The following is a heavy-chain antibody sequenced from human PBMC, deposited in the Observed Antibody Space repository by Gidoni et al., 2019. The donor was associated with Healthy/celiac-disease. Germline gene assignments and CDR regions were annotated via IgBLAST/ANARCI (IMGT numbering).Heavy chain of an antibody. CDR2: ISGSGGST. CDR3: AGDYCTNGVCYTQSYYYGMDV. Sequence: EVQLLESGGGLVQPGGSLRLSCAASGFTFSSYAISWVRQAPGKGLGWVSAISGSGGSTYYADSVKGRFTISRDNSKNTLYLQMNSLRAEDTAVYYCAGDYCTNGVCYTQSYYYGMDVWGQGTTVTVSS. D-gene: IGHD2-8*01. CDR1: GFTFSSYA. V-gene: IGHV3-23*01. J-gene: IGHJ6*02.